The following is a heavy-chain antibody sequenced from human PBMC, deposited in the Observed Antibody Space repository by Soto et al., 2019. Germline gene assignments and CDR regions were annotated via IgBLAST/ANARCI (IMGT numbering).Heavy chain of an antibody. V-gene: IGHV4-30-2*01. CDR2: IYHSGST. Sequence: SETLSLTCAVSGGSISSGGYSWSWIRQPPGKGLEWIGYIYHSGSTYYNPSLKSRVTISVDRSKNQFSLKLSSVTAADTAVYYCARVQLLWDSSGYYTDYFDYWGQGTLVTVSS. J-gene: IGHJ4*02. D-gene: IGHD3-22*01. CDR3: ARVQLLWDSSGYYTDYFDY. CDR1: GGSISSGGYS.